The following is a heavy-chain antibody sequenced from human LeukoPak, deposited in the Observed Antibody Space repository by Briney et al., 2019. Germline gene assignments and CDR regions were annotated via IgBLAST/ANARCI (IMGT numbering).Heavy chain of an antibody. J-gene: IGHJ5*02. D-gene: IGHD3-16*01. CDR2: TSHTGIS. Sequence: SETLSLTCAVYGASFSDFYWSWIRQSPGEGLEWIGETSHTGISNYNPSLKSRVTILTDASKRQFYLKLTSVTAADTAVYYCARRTLSTMGAARQFDPWGRGTLVTVSS. CDR3: ARRTLSTMGAARQFDP. V-gene: IGHV4-34*01. CDR1: GASFSDFY.